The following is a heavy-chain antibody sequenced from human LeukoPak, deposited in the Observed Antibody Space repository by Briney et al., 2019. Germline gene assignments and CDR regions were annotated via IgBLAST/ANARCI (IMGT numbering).Heavy chain of an antibody. CDR3: AADSSGYNWFDP. J-gene: IGHJ5*02. V-gene: IGHV3-33*01. Sequence: GGSLRLSCAASGFTFSSYGMHWVRQAPGKGLGWVAVIWYDGSNKYYADSVKGRFTISRDNSKNTLYLQMNSLRAEDTAVYYCAADSSGYNWFDPWGQGTLVTVSS. CDR1: GFTFSSYG. D-gene: IGHD3-22*01. CDR2: IWYDGSNK.